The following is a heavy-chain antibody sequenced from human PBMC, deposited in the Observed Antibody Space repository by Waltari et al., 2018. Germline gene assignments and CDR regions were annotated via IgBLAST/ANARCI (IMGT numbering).Heavy chain of an antibody. CDR2: IHYTGST. CDR1: GGSISSTSYY. CDR3: ARHVQDDILTGYYELVDY. J-gene: IGHJ4*02. D-gene: IGHD3-9*01. V-gene: IGHV4-39*07. Sequence: QLQLQESGPGLVKPSETLSLTCTVSGGSISSTSYYWGWIRQPPGKGPEWIGNIHYTGSTYYNPSLKSRVTIAVDTSKNQFSLKLSSVTAADTAVYYCARHVQDDILTGYYELVDYWGQGTLVTVSS.